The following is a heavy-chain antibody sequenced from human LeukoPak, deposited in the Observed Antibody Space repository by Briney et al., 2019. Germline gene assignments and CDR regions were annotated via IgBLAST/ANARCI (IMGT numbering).Heavy chain of an antibody. V-gene: IGHV3-30*02. CDR3: ARNTYYDILTLPDY. D-gene: IGHD3-9*01. CDR2: IRYDGSNK. Sequence: GGSLRLSCAASGFTFSSYGMHWVRQAPGKGLEWVAFIRYDGSNKYYADSVKGRFTISRDNSKNTLYLQMNSLRAEDTAVYYCARNTYYDILTLPDYWGQGTLVTVSS. J-gene: IGHJ4*02. CDR1: GFTFSSYG.